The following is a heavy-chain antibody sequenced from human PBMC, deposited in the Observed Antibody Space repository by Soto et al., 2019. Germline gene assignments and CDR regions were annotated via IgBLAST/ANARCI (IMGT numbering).Heavy chain of an antibody. Sequence: GGSLRLSCTASGFTFGDYAMSWVRQAPGKGLEWVGFIRSKAYGGTTEYAASVKGRFTISRDDSKSIAYLQMNSLKTEDTAVYYCTSQSSYDFWSGMTNNCYYYYGMDVWGQGTTVTV. CDR3: TSQSSYDFWSGMTNNCYYYYGMDV. CDR2: IRSKAYGGTT. V-gene: IGHV3-49*04. D-gene: IGHD3-3*01. J-gene: IGHJ6*02. CDR1: GFTFGDYA.